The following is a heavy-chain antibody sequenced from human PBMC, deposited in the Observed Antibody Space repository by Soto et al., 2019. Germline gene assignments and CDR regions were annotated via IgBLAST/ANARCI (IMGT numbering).Heavy chain of an antibody. CDR2: ISPRSGGT. Sequence: ASVKVSGKASGYTFIDYYMHCVLQSPVQGFEWMGSISPRSGGTNYAQKFQGRVTMTWDTSLNTAYMELSSLISEDTAVYYCARPPGYISDWYYFDLWGQGTLVTVSS. V-gene: IGHV1-2*02. D-gene: IGHD3-9*01. CDR1: GYTFIDYY. CDR3: ARPPGYISDWYYFDL. J-gene: IGHJ4*02.